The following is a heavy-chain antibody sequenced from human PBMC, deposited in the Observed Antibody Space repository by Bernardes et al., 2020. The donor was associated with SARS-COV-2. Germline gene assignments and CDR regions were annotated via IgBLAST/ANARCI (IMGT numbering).Heavy chain of an antibody. D-gene: IGHD2-2*01. CDR1: GFIFNNYA. Sequence: GGSLRLSCAASGFIFNNYAMSWVRQAPGKGLEWVSVISASGDSTFYADSVKGRFTISRDNPKNTVYLQMSSLRGEDTALYYCAKARHAMTSCSDYWGLGTLVTVSS. V-gene: IGHV3-23*01. CDR3: AKARHAMTSCSDY. J-gene: IGHJ4*02. CDR2: ISASGDST.